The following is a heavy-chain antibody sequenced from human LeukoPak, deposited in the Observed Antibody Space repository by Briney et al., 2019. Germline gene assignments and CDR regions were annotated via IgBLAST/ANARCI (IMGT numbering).Heavy chain of an antibody. CDR1: GGSFSGYY. J-gene: IGHJ5*02. V-gene: IGHV4-34*01. CDR2: INHSGST. CDR3: ARGPGPLFGAWSDP. Sequence: SETLSLTCAVYGGSFSGYYWSWIRQPPGKGLEWIGEINHSGSTNYNPSLKSRVTISVDTSKNQFSLKLSSVTAADTAVYYCARGPGPLFGAWSDPWGQGTLVTVSS. D-gene: IGHD1-26*01.